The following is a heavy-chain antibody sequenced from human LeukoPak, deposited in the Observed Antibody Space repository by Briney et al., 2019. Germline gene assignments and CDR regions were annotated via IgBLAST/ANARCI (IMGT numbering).Heavy chain of an antibody. CDR3: ARDLKNYGHLGPLDY. D-gene: IGHD3-10*01. CDR2: INPDSGVT. J-gene: IGHJ4*02. V-gene: IGHV1-2*02. CDR1: GYMFTGYY. Sequence: ASVKVSCKASGYMFTGYYMHWVRQDPGQGLEWMGWINPDSGVTKNAQKYLGRVTMTRDTSISTAYMELSSLRSDDTAVYFCARDLKNYGHLGPLDYWGQGTLVTVSS.